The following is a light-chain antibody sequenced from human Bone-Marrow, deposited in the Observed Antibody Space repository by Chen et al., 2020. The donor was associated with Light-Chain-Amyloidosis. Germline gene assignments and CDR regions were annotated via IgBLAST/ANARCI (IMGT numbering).Light chain of an antibody. CDR3: QSYQGSSQGV. CDR2: EDD. Sequence: NFMLTQPHSVAASTGKTVIISCTRSSGSIATNYVQWYQQRPGSSPPSVIYEDDQRPYGVPDRFSGSIDRSSNSASLTISGLKTEDEADYYCQSYQGSSQGVFGGGTKLTVL. CDR1: SGSIATNY. V-gene: IGLV6-57*01. J-gene: IGLJ3*02.